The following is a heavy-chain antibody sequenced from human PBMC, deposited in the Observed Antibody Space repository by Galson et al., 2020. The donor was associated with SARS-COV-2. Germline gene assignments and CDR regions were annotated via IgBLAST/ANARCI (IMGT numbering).Heavy chain of an antibody. J-gene: IGHJ4*02. CDR3: ARHGRGELLFPVDY. D-gene: IGHD1-26*01. Sequence: SQTLSLTCTVSRGSISSRIYFWGWIRQPPGKALQWIGTTYDIGSTYYDPSLKSRLTISVDTSKNQFSLKLSSVTAADTAVYYCARHGRGELLFPVDYWGQGIWVTVSS. CDR1: RGSISSRIYF. CDR2: TYDIGST. V-gene: IGHV4-39*01.